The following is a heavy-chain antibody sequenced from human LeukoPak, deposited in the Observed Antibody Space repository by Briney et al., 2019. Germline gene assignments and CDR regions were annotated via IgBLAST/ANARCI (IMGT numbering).Heavy chain of an antibody. V-gene: IGHV5-51*01. J-gene: IGHJ4*02. Sequence: GESLRISCKGSGYSFTTYWIGWVRQLPGKGLEWMGLIYPGNSDTRYSPSSQGQVTISADKSISTAYLQWNSLKASDTAVYYCARLGDTAMVDYFDYWGQGTLVTVSS. CDR3: ARLGDTAMVDYFDY. D-gene: IGHD5-18*01. CDR2: IYPGNSDT. CDR1: GYSFTTYW.